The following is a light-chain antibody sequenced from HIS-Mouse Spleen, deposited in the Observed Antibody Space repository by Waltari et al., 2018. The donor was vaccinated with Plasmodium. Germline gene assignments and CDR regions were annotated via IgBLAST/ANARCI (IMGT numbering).Light chain of an antibody. J-gene: IGKJ1*01. Sequence: DIQMTQSPSTLSESVGDRVTITCRASQSISSWLAWYQQKQGKAPKLLIYKASSLESGVPSRFSGSGSGTEFTLTISSLQPDDFATYYCQQYNSYWTFGQGTKVEIK. CDR3: QQYNSYWT. V-gene: IGKV1-5*03. CDR2: KAS. CDR1: QSISSW.